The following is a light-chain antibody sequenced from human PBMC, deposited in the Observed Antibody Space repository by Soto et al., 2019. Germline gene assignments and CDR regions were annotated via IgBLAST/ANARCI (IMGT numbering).Light chain of an antibody. V-gene: IGKV2D-29*01. CDR1: QSLLYSDGKTY. J-gene: IGKJ4*01. CDR2: EVS. CDR3: MQSVQLPLT. Sequence: DIVMTQTPLSLSVTPGQPASIACKSSQSLLYSDGKTYLSWYLQKPGQPPHLLIYEVSNRFSGVPERFSGSGSGTDFTLRISRVEAEDFGVHYCMQSVQLPLTFGGGTKVDIX.